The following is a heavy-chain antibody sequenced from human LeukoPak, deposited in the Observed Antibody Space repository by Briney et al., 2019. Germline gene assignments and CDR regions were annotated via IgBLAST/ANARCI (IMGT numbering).Heavy chain of an antibody. CDR3: VRDGGVDLLGVAVTDGFDP. CDR2: IYSGGST. D-gene: IGHD6-19*01. Sequence: GGSLRLSCAASGFTVSSNYMSWVRQAPGKGLEWVSVIYSGGSTYYADSVKGRFTISRDNAKNEVYLQMNSLRAEDTAVYYCVRDGGVDLLGVAVTDGFDPWGQGTLVSVSS. CDR1: GFTVSSNY. J-gene: IGHJ5*02. V-gene: IGHV3-66*01.